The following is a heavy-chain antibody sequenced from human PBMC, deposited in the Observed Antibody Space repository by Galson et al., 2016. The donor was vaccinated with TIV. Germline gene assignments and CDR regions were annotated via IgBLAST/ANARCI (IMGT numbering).Heavy chain of an antibody. D-gene: IGHD1-7*01. J-gene: IGHJ4*02. CDR3: TRDGRGNWKYVDYFDH. CDR2: ITHDGNNK. CDR1: GFTFDSYT. Sequence: SLRLSCAASGFTFDSYTFHWVRQTPGKGLEWVAIITHDGNNKDFADAVQGRFTISRDSSKNTVFLQMNSLRLEDTAVYYCTRDGRGNWKYVDYFDHWGQGTLVTVSS. V-gene: IGHV3-30-3*01.